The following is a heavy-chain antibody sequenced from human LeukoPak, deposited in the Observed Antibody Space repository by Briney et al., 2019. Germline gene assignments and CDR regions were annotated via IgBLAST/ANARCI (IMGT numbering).Heavy chain of an antibody. Sequence: SETLSLTCTVSGDSISSNSNYWGWIRQPPGKGLEWIGNIFYNEYTSYNPSLGSRVTISLDTSKNQFSLRLSSVTAADTAIYYCAKSQDWFDYWGRGTLVTVSS. CDR2: IFYNEYT. V-gene: IGHV4-39*07. CDR3: AKSQDWFDY. D-gene: IGHD3-9*01. CDR1: GDSISSNSNY. J-gene: IGHJ4*02.